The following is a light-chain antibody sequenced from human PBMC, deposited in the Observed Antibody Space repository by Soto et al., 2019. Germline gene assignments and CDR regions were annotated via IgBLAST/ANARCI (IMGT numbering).Light chain of an antibody. J-gene: IGKJ1*01. CDR3: QQYNNWPRT. V-gene: IGKV3-15*01. Sequence: EIVMTQSPATLSVSPVERATLSCRASQSVSSYLAWYQQKPGQAPRHLIYGASTRATGIPAWFSGSGSGTEFTLTISSLQSEDFAVYYCQQYNNWPRTFGQGTKVEIK. CDR2: GAS. CDR1: QSVSSY.